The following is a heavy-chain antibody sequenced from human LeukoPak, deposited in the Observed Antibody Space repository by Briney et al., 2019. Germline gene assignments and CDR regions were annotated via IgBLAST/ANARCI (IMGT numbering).Heavy chain of an antibody. Sequence: GGSLRLSCAASGFTFSTHGMHWVRQAPGKGLEWVAFIRQDRNNKYYADSVKGRFTISRDNSRDTLYLQMNSLRPEDTAVYYCTKGDDYGANTRLPKFNWFDPWGQGTLVTVSS. CDR1: GFTFSTHG. CDR3: TKGDDYGANTRLPKFNWFDP. D-gene: IGHD4-23*01. CDR2: IRQDRNNK. V-gene: IGHV3-30*02. J-gene: IGHJ5*02.